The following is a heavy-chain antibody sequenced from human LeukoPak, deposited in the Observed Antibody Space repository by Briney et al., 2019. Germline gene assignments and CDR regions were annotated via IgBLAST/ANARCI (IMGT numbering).Heavy chain of an antibody. D-gene: IGHD3-3*01. J-gene: IGHJ5*02. V-gene: IGHV3-15*01. CDR2: IKSKTDGGTT. CDR3: TTAPPSLEWLLPQRGWFDP. CDR1: GFTFSNAW. Sequence: PGGSLRLSCAASGFTFSNAWMSWVRQAPGKGLEWVGRIKSKTDGGTTDYAAPVKGRFTISRDDSKNKLYLQMNSLKTEDTAVYYCTTAPPSLEWLLPQRGWFDPWGQGTLVTVSS.